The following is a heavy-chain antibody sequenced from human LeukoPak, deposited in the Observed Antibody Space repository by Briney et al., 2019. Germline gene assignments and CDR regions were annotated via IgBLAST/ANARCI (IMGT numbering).Heavy chain of an antibody. CDR2: IWYDGSNK. J-gene: IGHJ6*02. CDR1: GFTFSSYG. D-gene: IGHD4-17*01. Sequence: AGGSLRLSCAASGFTFSSYGMHWVRQAPGKGLEWVAVIWYDGSNKYYADSVKGRFTISRDNSKNTLYLQMNSLRAEDTAVYYCVRADFGDYGRYYYGMDVWGQGTTVTVPS. CDR3: VRADFGDYGRYYYGMDV. V-gene: IGHV3-33*01.